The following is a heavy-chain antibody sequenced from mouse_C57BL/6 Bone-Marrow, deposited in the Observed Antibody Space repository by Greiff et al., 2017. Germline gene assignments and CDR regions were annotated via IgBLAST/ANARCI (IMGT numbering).Heavy chain of an antibody. CDR1: GYSFTDYY. J-gene: IGHJ2*01. CDR3: ARGAGRYFDY. V-gene: IGHV1-39*01. Sequence: QLQQSGPELVKPGASVKISCKASGYSFTDYYMNWVKQSPGKSLEWIGVINPDYGTTSYNKKFKGKATLTVDQSSSTAYMQLNSLTAEDSAVYCGARGAGRYFDYWGRGTTLTVSS. CDR2: INPDYGTT.